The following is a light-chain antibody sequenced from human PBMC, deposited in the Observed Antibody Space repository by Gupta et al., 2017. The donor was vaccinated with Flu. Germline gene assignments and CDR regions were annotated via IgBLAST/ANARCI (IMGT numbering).Light chain of an antibody. CDR1: QSISSN. CDR3: QKYNNWL. V-gene: IGKV3-15*01. CDR2: GAS. Sequence: EVVMTQSPATLSVSPGERATLSCRASQSISSNLAWYQQKPGQAPRLLIYGASTRATGIPARFSGSGSGTEFTLTISSLQSEDFAVYYRQKYNNWLFGGGTKVEIK. J-gene: IGKJ4*01.